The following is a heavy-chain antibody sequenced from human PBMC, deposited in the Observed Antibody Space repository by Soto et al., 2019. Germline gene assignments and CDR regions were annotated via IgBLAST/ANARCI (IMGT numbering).Heavy chain of an antibody. CDR2: ISSTGSGT. CDR3: VRELHEPLATDALRVAN. Sequence: EMQLVESGGGLVQPGGSLRLSCAASGFTFSSYEMHWVRQAPGTGLEWISYISSTGSGTLYADSVRGRFTMSRDNTKNSVALQMSSLRAEDTAVYYFVRELHEPLATDALRVANWGQGTQVTVSS. J-gene: IGHJ4*02. CDR1: GFTFSSYE. D-gene: IGHD2-8*02. V-gene: IGHV3-48*03.